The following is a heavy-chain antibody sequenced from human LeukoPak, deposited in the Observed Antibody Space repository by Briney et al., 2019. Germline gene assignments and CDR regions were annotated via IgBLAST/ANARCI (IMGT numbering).Heavy chain of an antibody. CDR3: ARAAVVVPAAYLDY. Sequence: RASVKVSCTASGYTFTSYAMHWVRQAPGQRLEWMGWINAGNGNTKYSQKFQGRVTITRDTSASTAYMELSSLRSEDTAVYYCARAAVVVPAAYLDYWGQGTLVTVSS. V-gene: IGHV1-3*01. CDR2: INAGNGNT. J-gene: IGHJ4*02. D-gene: IGHD2-2*01. CDR1: GYTFTSYA.